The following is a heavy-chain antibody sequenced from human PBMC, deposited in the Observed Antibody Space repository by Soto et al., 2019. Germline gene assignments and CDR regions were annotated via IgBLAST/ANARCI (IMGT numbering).Heavy chain of an antibody. Sequence: QVPLQESGPGLVKPSETLSLTCPVSGGSISSDYSYVSWIRQPPGRGLEWIGYISDRGCTYYNPSLMSRLIISVDTSTNQLSLGLSSVTAADTAVYYCARGGAIADFYFDSWGQGILVSVSS. CDR1: GGSISSDYSY. CDR2: ISDRGCT. J-gene: IGHJ4*02. D-gene: IGHD1-26*01. V-gene: IGHV4-30-4*01. CDR3: ARGGAIADFYFDS.